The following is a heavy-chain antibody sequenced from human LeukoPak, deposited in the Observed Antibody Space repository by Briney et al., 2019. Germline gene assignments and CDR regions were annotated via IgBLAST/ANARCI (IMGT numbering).Heavy chain of an antibody. Sequence: SETLSLTCTVSGGSISSSSYYWGWIRQPPGKGLEWIGSIYYSGSTYYNPSLKSRVTISVDTSKNQFSLKLGSVTAADTAVYYCARHDAMVKSVDYWGQGTLVTVSS. V-gene: IGHV4-39*01. CDR1: GGSISSSSYY. CDR2: IYYSGST. D-gene: IGHD5-18*01. J-gene: IGHJ4*02. CDR3: ARHDAMVKSVDY.